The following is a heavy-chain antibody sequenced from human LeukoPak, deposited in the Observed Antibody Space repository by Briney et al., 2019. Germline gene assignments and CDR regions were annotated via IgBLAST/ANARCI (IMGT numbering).Heavy chain of an antibody. J-gene: IGHJ4*02. CDR2: MNPNSGNT. CDR3: ARVYYYGSGRLDY. Sequence: ASVKVSCKASGGTFSSYAISWVRQAPGQGLEWMGWMNPNSGNTGYAQKFQGRVTMTRNTSISTAYMELSSLRSEDTAVYYCARVYYYGSGRLDYWGQGTLVTVSS. CDR1: GGTFSSYA. V-gene: IGHV1-8*02. D-gene: IGHD3-10*01.